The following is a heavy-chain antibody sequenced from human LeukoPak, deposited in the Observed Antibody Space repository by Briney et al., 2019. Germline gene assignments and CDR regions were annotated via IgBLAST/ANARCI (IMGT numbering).Heavy chain of an antibody. CDR2: MNPNSGNT. D-gene: IGHD3-10*01. CDR1: GYTFTSYD. V-gene: IGHV1-8*01. Sequence: ASVKVSCKASGYTFTSYDINWVRQATGQGLEWMGWMNPNSGNTGYAQKFQGRVTMTRNTSISTAYMELSSLRSEDTAVYYCARGNYYGSGSSYGFDPWGQGTLVTVSS. J-gene: IGHJ5*02. CDR3: ARGNYYGSGSSYGFDP.